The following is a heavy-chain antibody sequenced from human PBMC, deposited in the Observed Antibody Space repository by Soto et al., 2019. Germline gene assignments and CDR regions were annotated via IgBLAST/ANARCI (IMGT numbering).Heavy chain of an antibody. CDR2: IYSSGGT. CDR1: GSSVSRGGYY. J-gene: IGHJ4*02. D-gene: IGHD2-21*02. V-gene: IGHV4-31*03. Sequence: SETLSLTCIVSGSSVSRGGYYWSWIRQRPGKGLEWIGYIYSSGGTYYNPSRKSRITVSSDTSQNQLSLRLNSVTAADTAVYYCATYTAYAKYYLDFWGRGALVTVSS. CDR3: ATYTAYAKYYLDF.